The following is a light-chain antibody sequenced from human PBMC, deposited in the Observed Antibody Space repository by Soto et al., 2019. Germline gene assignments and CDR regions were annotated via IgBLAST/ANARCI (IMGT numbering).Light chain of an antibody. CDR1: SSCVGSYIL. CDR2: EVS. J-gene: IGLJ1*01. Sequence: QXVLTQPAXVSXXPGQSITISCTGNSSCVGSYILVSWYQQHPGKTPKLMIYEVSKRPSGVSNRFSGSKSGNTASLTISGLQAEDEADYYCCSYAGSSTYVFGTGTKVTVL. V-gene: IGLV2-23*02. CDR3: CSYAGSSTYV.